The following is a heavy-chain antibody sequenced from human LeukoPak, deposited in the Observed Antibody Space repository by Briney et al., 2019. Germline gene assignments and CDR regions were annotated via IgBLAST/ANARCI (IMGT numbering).Heavy chain of an antibody. D-gene: IGHD5-18*01. Sequence: GRSLRLSCAASGFTFSNYGMHWARQAPGKGLEWVAVIWYDGSNKYYVDSVKGRFTISRDNSKNTLYLQMNSLRAEDTAMYYCAKDRDTAMEIDYWGQGTLVTVSS. CDR1: GFTFSNYG. CDR2: IWYDGSNK. J-gene: IGHJ4*02. V-gene: IGHV3-33*06. CDR3: AKDRDTAMEIDY.